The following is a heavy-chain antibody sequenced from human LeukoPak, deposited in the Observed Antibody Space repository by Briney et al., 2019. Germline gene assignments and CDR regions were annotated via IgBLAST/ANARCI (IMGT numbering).Heavy chain of an antibody. CDR3: AREGSSWYFAFDI. D-gene: IGHD6-13*01. J-gene: IGHJ3*02. Sequence: SETLSLTCTVSGGSISSYYWSWIRQPPGKGLEWIGYIYYSGSTNYNPSLKSRVTISVDTSKNQFSLKLSSVTAADTAVYYCAREGSSWYFAFDIWGQGTMVTVSS. CDR2: IYYSGST. CDR1: GGSISSYY. V-gene: IGHV4-59*01.